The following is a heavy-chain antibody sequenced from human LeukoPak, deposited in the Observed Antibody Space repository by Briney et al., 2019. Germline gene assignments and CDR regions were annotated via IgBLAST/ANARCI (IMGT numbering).Heavy chain of an antibody. CDR3: ARSNTMTSNYYYGMDV. Sequence: GGSLRLSCAASGFTFRSHGMQWVRQAPGKGLEWVAVIWYDGSNKYYADSVKGRFTISRDNSKNTLDLQMSSLRADDTAVYYCARSNTMTSNYYYGMDVWGQGTLVTVSS. CDR1: GFTFRSHG. J-gene: IGHJ6*02. D-gene: IGHD2/OR15-2a*01. CDR2: IWYDGSNK. V-gene: IGHV3-33*01.